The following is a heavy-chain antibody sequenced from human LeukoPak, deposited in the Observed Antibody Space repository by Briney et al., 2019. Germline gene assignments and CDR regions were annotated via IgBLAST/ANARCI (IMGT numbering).Heavy chain of an antibody. D-gene: IGHD1-26*01. CDR3: AKDLVSLGSGSYNSYH. Sequence: PGGSLRLSCAPSGVTSTAVTIESGCQAPGKGLVWVSRVKYDGSTTAYADSVKGRFTISRDNTRNILYLEMNSLRAEDTAVYYCAKDLVSLGSGSYNSYHWGQGTLVTVSS. CDR1: GVTSTAVT. CDR2: VKYDGSTT. J-gene: IGHJ5*02. V-gene: IGHV3-74*01.